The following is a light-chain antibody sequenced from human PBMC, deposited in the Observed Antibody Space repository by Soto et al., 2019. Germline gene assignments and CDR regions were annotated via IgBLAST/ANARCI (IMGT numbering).Light chain of an antibody. Sequence: QSVLTQPPSVSEAPRQRVTISCSGSSSNIGSNGVTWYQQLPGKAPKLLIYYDDLLPSGVSDRFSGSKSGTSASLAIRGLQSEDEAVYYCAAWDDSLNGPVFGGGTKVTVL. CDR3: AAWDDSLNGPV. CDR2: YDD. CDR1: SSNIGSNG. V-gene: IGLV1-36*01. J-gene: IGLJ2*01.